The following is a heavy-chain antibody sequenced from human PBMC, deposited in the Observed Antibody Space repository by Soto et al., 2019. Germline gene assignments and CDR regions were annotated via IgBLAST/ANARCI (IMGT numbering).Heavy chain of an antibody. Sequence: SETLSLTCTVSGGSIDSYYWTWIRQPPGKGLEWIGYVYYTGTTTYSPSLKSRVTISVDTSMNQVSLKLSSVTAADTAFYYCARLGGYYQSLDTWGQGTLVTVSS. V-gene: IGHV4-59*08. CDR3: ARLGGYYQSLDT. CDR2: VYYTGTT. CDR1: GGSIDSYY. J-gene: IGHJ5*02. D-gene: IGHD3-22*01.